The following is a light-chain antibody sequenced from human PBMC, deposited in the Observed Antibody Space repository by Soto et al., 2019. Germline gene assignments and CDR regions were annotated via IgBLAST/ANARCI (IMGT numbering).Light chain of an antibody. V-gene: IGKV3-20*01. CDR3: QQYNSYSPLT. J-gene: IGKJ4*01. CDR1: QNIDNNH. Sequence: EIVLTQSPGTLSLSPGERVTLSCRASQNIDNNHLARYQHKPGQAPRLLIHGTSNRATGIPDRFSGSGSGTDFTLTISSLQPDDFATYYCQQYNSYSPLTFGGGTKVDIK. CDR2: GTS.